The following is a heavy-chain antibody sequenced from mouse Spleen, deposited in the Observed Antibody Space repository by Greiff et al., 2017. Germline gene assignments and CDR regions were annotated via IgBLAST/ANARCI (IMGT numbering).Heavy chain of an antibody. Sequence: VQLQQSGAELVRPGTSVKVSCTASGYAFTNYLIEWVKQRPGQGLEWIGVINPGSGGTNYNEKFKGKATLTADKSSSTAYMQLSSLTSDDSAVYFCARGRPYGNYDFDYWGQGTTLTVSS. D-gene: IGHD2-1*01. J-gene: IGHJ2*01. V-gene: IGHV1-54*01. CDR2: INPGSGGT. CDR3: ARGRPYGNYDFDY. CDR1: GYAFTNYL.